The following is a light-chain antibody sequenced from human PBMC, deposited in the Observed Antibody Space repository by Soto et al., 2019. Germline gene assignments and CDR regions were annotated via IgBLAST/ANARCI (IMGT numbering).Light chain of an antibody. Sequence: DIQLTQSPSFLSASVGDRVTISCRASQGITDFLAWYQQKPGKGHKLLIYAASTLQSGVPSRFSGSASGTDFTLTISTLQIEEFATYCCQEFNVYPLTFGGGTMLDSK. CDR1: QGITDF. V-gene: IGKV1-9*01. CDR3: QEFNVYPLT. CDR2: AAS. J-gene: IGKJ4*01.